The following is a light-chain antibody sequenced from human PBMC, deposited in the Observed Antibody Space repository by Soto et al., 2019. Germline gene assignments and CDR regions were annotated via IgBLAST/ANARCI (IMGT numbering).Light chain of an antibody. Sequence: QSALTQPPSLSGTPGQRGISSCSGSTSNIAGNTVHWYQPLPETAPKLLIYIDDQRPSGVPDRFSGSKSGTSASLAISGLQSEDEADYYCATWDDRLNAAVFGGGTQLTVL. V-gene: IGLV1-44*01. J-gene: IGLJ7*01. CDR2: IDD. CDR3: ATWDDRLNAAV. CDR1: TSNIAGNT.